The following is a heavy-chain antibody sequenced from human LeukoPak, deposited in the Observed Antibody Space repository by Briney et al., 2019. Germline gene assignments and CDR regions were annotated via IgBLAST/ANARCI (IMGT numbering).Heavy chain of an antibody. CDR3: ARLTLASSGFDS. J-gene: IGHJ4*02. CDR2: IYPGDSDT. CDR1: GYRFTSHW. V-gene: IGHV5-51*01. Sequence: GESLKISCKGSGYRFTSHWIGWVRQMPGKGLEWMGIIYPGDSDTRYSPSFQGQVTFSADKSISTAYLQWSSLKASDTAIYYCARLTLASSGFDSWGQGTLVTVSS. D-gene: IGHD1-14*01.